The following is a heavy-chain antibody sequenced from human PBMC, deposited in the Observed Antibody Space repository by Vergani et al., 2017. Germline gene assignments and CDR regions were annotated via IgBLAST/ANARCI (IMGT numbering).Heavy chain of an antibody. V-gene: IGHV3-33*06. CDR2: IWNDESRR. D-gene: IGHD2-15*01. Sequence: QIQLVESGGGVVQTGKSLRLSCRASGFSFGTYAMHWVRRAPGKGLEWVALIWNDESRRYYGDSMEGPFTISRDNSKNTLYLQMKSLRPEDTAVYYCAKEGGGYCSGGTCYPEYWGQGTLVIVSS. CDR1: GFSFGTYA. J-gene: IGHJ4*02. CDR3: AKEGGGYCSGGTCYPEY.